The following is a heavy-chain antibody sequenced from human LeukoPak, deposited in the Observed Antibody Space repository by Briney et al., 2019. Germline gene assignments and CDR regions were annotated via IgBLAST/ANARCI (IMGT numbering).Heavy chain of an antibody. CDR1: GFSFSTFW. V-gene: IGHV3-7*01. CDR2: IRHGGSET. D-gene: IGHD3-22*01. CDR3: ARDRTYYDGSAYYDVFDV. J-gene: IGHJ3*01. Sequence: GGSLRLSCAASGFSFSTFWMTWVRQAPGRGREWVANIRHGGSETHYVHSVKGRFTISRDNAKNSLFLQLNSLRAEDTAVYYCARDRTYYDGSAYYDVFDVWGQGTMVTVSS.